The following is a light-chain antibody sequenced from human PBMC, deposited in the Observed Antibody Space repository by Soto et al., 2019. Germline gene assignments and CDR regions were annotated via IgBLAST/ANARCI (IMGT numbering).Light chain of an antibody. J-gene: IGKJ4*01. Sequence: DIVMTQSPDSLAVSLGERATINCKSSQSILYSSNNKNYLAWYQQKPGQTPKLLIYLASTRESGVPDRFSGRGSVTDFTLTISSLQAEDVAVYYCQQYYGTPLTFGGGTKVEIK. CDR3: QQYYGTPLT. CDR1: QSILYSSNNKNY. V-gene: IGKV4-1*01. CDR2: LAS.